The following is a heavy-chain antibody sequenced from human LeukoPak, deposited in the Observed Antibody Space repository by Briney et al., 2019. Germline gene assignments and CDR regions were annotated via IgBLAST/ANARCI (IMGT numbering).Heavy chain of an antibody. CDR2: IYYSGST. CDR1: RGSISSYY. D-gene: IGHD6-13*01. V-gene: IGHV4-59*01. J-gene: IGHJ4*02. Sequence: PSETLSLTCTVSRGSISSYYWSWIRQPPGEELEWIGYIYYSGSTNYNPSLKSRVTISVDTSKSQFSLKLASVTAADTAVYYCARGGSSSSLNHFDYWGQGTLVTVSS. CDR3: ARGGSSSSLNHFDY.